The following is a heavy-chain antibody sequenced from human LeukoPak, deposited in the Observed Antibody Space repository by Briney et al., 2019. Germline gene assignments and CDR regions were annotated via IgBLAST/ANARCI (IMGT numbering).Heavy chain of an antibody. CDR2: ISSSGRKI. CDR3: ARGPRDPTEFCSRGACAPTYEV. V-gene: IGHV3-48*03. Sequence: GGSLRLSCAVSGFTFSDYEMNWVRQAPGKGLEWVSYISSSGRKIYYADSVKGRFTISRDNAKNSLYLQMNSLRAGDTAVYYCARGPRDPTEFCSRGACAPTYEVWGQGALVTVSS. CDR1: GFTFSDYE. D-gene: IGHD2-15*01. J-gene: IGHJ4*02.